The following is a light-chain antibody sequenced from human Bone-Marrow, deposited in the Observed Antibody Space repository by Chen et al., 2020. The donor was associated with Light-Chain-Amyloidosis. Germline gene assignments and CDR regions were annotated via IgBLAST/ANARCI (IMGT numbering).Light chain of an antibody. V-gene: IGKV3-20*01. J-gene: IGKJ1*01. CDR3: LQYGTSPPRT. CDR2: GAS. Sequence: EIVLTQSPGTLSLSPGERATLSCRASQSISSSHLSWYQQKPGQAPRLVIYGASTRATGTPDRFSGSGSGTAFTLTISRLEPEDSAVYFCLQYGTSPPRTFGQGTTVEIK. CDR1: QSISSSH.